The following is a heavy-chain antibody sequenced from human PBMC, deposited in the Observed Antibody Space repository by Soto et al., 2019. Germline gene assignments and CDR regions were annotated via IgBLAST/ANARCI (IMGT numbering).Heavy chain of an antibody. CDR2: IYYSGST. CDR1: GGSISSGGYY. D-gene: IGHD3-22*01. Sequence: SETLSLTCTVSGGSISSGGYYWSWIRQHPGKGLEWIGYIYYSGSTYYNPSLKSRVTISVDTSKNQFSLKLSSVTAADTAVYYCASDYYDSSGYGDFDYWGQGTLVTVSS. CDR3: ASDYYDSSGYGDFDY. J-gene: IGHJ4*02. V-gene: IGHV4-31*03.